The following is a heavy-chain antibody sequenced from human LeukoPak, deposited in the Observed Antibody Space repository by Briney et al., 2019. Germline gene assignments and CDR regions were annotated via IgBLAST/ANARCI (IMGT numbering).Heavy chain of an antibody. CDR3: ASMVRGVIRLDY. CDR1: GGSTSSSSYY. V-gene: IGHV4-39*01. Sequence: SETLSLTCTVSGGSTSSSSYYWGWIRQPPGKGLEWIGSIYYSGSTYYNPTLKSRVTISVDTSKNQFSLKLSSVTAADTAVYYCASMVRGVIRLDYWGQGTLVTVSS. D-gene: IGHD3-10*01. J-gene: IGHJ4*02. CDR2: IYYSGST.